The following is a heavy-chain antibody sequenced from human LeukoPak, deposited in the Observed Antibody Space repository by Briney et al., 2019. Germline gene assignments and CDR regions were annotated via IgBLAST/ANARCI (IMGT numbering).Heavy chain of an antibody. Sequence: ALVKVSCKTSGYTFTSYGIGWVRQAPGQGLEWMGWISAYNGNTNYAQKLQGRVTVTTDTSTSTAYMELRSLRSDDTAVYYCARLNFGSEDYWGQGTLVTVSS. D-gene: IGHD3-10*01. CDR3: ARLNFGSEDY. V-gene: IGHV1-18*01. J-gene: IGHJ4*02. CDR2: ISAYNGNT. CDR1: GYTFTSYG.